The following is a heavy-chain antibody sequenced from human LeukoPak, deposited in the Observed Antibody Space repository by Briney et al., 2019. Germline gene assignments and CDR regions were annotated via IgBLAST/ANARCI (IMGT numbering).Heavy chain of an antibody. V-gene: IGHV3-48*02. Sequence: PGGSLRLSCAVSGFSFSSFALNWVRQAPGKGLEFVAHINRDATFTSYADPVRGRFTISRDNADNSLFLQMSSLRDGDTAVYYCARDGAYSSGWYFGGWGQGTLVTVSS. CDR2: INRDATFT. CDR3: ARDGAYSSGWYFGG. J-gene: IGHJ4*02. D-gene: IGHD6-19*01. CDR1: GFSFSSFA.